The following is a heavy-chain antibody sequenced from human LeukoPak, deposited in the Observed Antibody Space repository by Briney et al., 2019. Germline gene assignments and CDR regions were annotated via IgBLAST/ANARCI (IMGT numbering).Heavy chain of an antibody. Sequence: GGSLRLSCAASRFTFSSYGMHWVRQAPGKGLEWVAYIQYDGSNEQYADSVKGRFSISRDSSKNILYLQMNSLRAEDTAVYYCARDLGYSSGPNYWGQGTRVTVSS. CDR1: RFTFSSYG. D-gene: IGHD6-19*01. CDR2: IQYDGSNE. CDR3: ARDLGYSSGPNY. V-gene: IGHV3-30*02. J-gene: IGHJ4*02.